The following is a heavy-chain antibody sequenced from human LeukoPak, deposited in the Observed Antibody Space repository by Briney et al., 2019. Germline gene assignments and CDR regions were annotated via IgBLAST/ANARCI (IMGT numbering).Heavy chain of an antibody. J-gene: IGHJ4*02. CDR2: IYYSGST. CDR3: AREAMYSYGNNFDY. CDR1: GGSVSSGSYY. Sequence: SETLSLTCTVSGGSVSSGSYYWSWIRQPPGNRLEWIGYIYYSGSTNYNPTLKSRVTISVDTSKNQFSLKLSSVTAADTAVYHCAREAMYSYGNNFDYWGQGTLVTVSS. D-gene: IGHD5-18*01. V-gene: IGHV4-61*01.